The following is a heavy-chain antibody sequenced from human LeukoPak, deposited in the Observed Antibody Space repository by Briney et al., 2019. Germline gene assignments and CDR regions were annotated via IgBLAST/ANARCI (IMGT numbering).Heavy chain of an antibody. CDR2: IYYSGST. V-gene: IGHV4-59*08. Sequence: SETLSLTCTVSGGSISSYYWSWIRQPPGKGLEWIGYIYYSGSTNYNPSLKSRVTISVDTSKNQFSLKLSSVTAADTAVYYCATTRRPNYDSSGYSTGGGYYFDYWGQGTLVTVSS. CDR1: GGSISSYY. CDR3: ATTRRPNYDSSGYSTGGGYYFDY. D-gene: IGHD3-22*01. J-gene: IGHJ4*02.